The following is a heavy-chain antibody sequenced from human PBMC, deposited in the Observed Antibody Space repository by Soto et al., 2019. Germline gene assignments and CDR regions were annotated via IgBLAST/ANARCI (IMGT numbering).Heavy chain of an antibody. CDR3: AREGYSSSSGGVDY. D-gene: IGHD6-6*01. Sequence: QVQLQQWGAGLLKPSETLSLTCAVYGGSFSGYYWSWIRQPPGKGLEWIGEINHSGSTNYNPSLKRRVTISVDTSKNQFSLKLSSVTAADTAVYYCAREGYSSSSGGVDYWGQGTLVTVSS. J-gene: IGHJ4*02. V-gene: IGHV4-34*01. CDR2: INHSGST. CDR1: GGSFSGYY.